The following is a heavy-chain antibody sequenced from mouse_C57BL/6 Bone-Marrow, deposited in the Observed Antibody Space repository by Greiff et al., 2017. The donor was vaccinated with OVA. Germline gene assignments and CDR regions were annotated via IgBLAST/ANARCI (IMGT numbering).Heavy chain of an antibody. CDR1: GFSFNTYA. Sequence: EVKLVESGGGLVQPKGSLKLSCAASGFSFNTYAMNWVRQAPGKGLEWVARIRSKSNNYATYYADSVKDRFTISRDDSESMLYLQMSSLKTEDTAVYFCVGGNFGAMDYWGQGTSVTVSS. V-gene: IGHV10-1*01. CDR2: IRSKSNNYAT. D-gene: IGHD2-1*01. J-gene: IGHJ4*01. CDR3: VGGNFGAMDY.